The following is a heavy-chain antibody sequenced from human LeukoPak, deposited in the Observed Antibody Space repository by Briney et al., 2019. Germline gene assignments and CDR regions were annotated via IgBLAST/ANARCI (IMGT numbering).Heavy chain of an antibody. CDR2: IYHSGYT. CDR3: ARMRCGHTDNICYNY. J-gene: IGHJ4*02. V-gene: IGHV4-34*01. D-gene: IGHD2-8*01. Sequence: SETLSLTCAVHSVSVSDYYWSWIRQSPGKGLEWIGEIYHSGYTNYNPSLKRRVTISAATSENQLSLRLTSVTAADTAVYYCARMRCGHTDNICYNYWGQGTLVTVSS. CDR1: SVSVSDYY.